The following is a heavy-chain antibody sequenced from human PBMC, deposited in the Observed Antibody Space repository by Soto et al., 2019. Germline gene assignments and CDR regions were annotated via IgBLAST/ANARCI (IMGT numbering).Heavy chain of an antibody. V-gene: IGHV4-39*01. D-gene: IGHD2-8*01. CDR3: ARDPVVGLMVYARGWFDP. J-gene: IGHJ5*02. CDR2: IYYSGST. Sequence: NPSETLSLTCTVSGGSISSSSYYWGWIRPPPGKGLEWIGSIYYSGSTYYNPSLKSRVTISVDTSKNQFSLKLSSVTAADTAVYYCARDPVVGLMVYARGWFDPWGQGTLVTVSS. CDR1: GGSISSSSYY.